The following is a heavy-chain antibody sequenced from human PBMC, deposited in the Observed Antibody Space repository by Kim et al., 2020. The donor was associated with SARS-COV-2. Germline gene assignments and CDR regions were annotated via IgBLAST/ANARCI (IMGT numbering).Heavy chain of an antibody. V-gene: IGHV1-18*01. D-gene: IGHD6-19*01. Sequence: ASVKVSCKASGYSFTNYGINWVRQAPGQGLEWMGWISTDNGNTYYTQTLRDRVTMTTDTSTSTAYMELSSLTSGDTAVYYCARGEEQWRVDDDYYFGRD. CDR2: ISTDNGNT. CDR1: GYSFTNYG. J-gene: IGHJ6*01. CDR3: ARGEEQWRVDDDYYFGRD.